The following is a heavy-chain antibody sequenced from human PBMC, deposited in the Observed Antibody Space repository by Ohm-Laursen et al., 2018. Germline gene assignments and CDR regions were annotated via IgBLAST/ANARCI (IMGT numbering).Heavy chain of an antibody. V-gene: IGHV3-11*01. CDR2: ISSSGSTI. CDR3: AKGSRTSGWPN. Sequence: SLRLSCSASGFTFSDYYMSWIRQAPGKGLEWVSYISSSGSTIYYADSVKGRFTISRDNAKNSLYLQMNSLRAEDTAIYYCAKGSRTSGWPNWGQGTLVTVSS. D-gene: IGHD6-19*01. J-gene: IGHJ4*02. CDR1: GFTFSDYY.